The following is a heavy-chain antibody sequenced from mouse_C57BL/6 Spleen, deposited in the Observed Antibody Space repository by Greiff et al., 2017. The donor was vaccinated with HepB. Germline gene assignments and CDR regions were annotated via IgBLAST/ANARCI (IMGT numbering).Heavy chain of an antibody. V-gene: IGHV14-3*01. Sequence: VQLQQSVAELVRPGASVKLSCTASGFNFKNTYMHWVKQRPDQGLEWIGRIDPANGNTKYAPKFKGKATITADTSSNTAYLQLSSLTSEDTAIYYCARWETGAFAYWGQGTLVTVSA. J-gene: IGHJ3*01. D-gene: IGHD4-1*01. CDR1: GFNFKNTY. CDR2: IDPANGNT. CDR3: ARWETGAFAY.